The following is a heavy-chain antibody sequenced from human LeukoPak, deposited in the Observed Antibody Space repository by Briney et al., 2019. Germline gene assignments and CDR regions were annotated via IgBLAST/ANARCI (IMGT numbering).Heavy chain of an antibody. D-gene: IGHD3-10*02. J-gene: IGHJ5*02. CDR2: IYYSGST. Sequence: SETLSLTCTVSGDSASSGIYYWTWIRQPPGKGLEWIWYIYYSGSTNYNPSLKSRVTISVDTSKNQFSLKLSSVTAADTAVYYCASRMFYNWFDPWGQGTLVTVSS. V-gene: IGHV4-61*01. CDR3: ASRMFYNWFDP. CDR1: GDSASSGIYY.